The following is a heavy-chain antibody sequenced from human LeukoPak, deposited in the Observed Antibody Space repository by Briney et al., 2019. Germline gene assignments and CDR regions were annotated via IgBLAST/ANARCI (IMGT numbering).Heavy chain of an antibody. CDR2: IYPADSDT. Sequence: GESLKISCKVSGYSFTSYWIGWVRQMPGKGLEWMGIIYPADSDTRYSPSFQGQVTISADKSISTAYLQWSTLKASDSAMYYXARGPXXXVMMYYXDYWGQGTLVTVSS. D-gene: IGHD2-8*01. CDR3: ARGPXXXVMMYYXDY. V-gene: IGHV5-51*01. CDR1: GYSFTSYW. J-gene: IGHJ4*02.